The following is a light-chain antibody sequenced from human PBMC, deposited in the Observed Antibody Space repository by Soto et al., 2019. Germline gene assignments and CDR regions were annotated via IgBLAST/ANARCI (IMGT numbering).Light chain of an antibody. Sequence: EIVITQSPAPPSVSPGESATPSCTASQSVSSNLAWHQQKPGQAPRILMYDASTRATGIPARFSGSGSGTEFTLTISSLQSEDLAVYYCQQYNNWPPITVGQGTRLEIK. V-gene: IGKV3-15*01. CDR3: QQYNNWPPIT. J-gene: IGKJ5*01. CDR2: DAS. CDR1: QSVSSN.